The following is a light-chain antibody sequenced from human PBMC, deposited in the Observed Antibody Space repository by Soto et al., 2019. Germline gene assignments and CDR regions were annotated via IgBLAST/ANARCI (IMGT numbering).Light chain of an antibody. V-gene: IGKV1-5*03. CDR2: KAS. Sequence: DIQMTQSPSSLSASVGDRVIITCRASQSVRNWLAWYQQRPGKAPKLLIYKASSLESGVPSRFSGSGSGTEFTLTISSLQPDDFATYYCQQYNSYPSTFGQGTRLEIK. CDR1: QSVRNW. J-gene: IGKJ5*01. CDR3: QQYNSYPST.